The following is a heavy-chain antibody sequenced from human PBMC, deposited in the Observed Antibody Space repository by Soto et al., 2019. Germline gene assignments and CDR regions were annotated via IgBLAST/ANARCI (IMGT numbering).Heavy chain of an antibody. D-gene: IGHD3-22*01. Sequence: QVQLQESGPGLVRPSGALSVTCAVSGDSISRSHWWSWFRQSPGKGLEWIGEISHSGITNYNPSPKSRVTISGDKSKNQLSLKLTSVTAADTAVYYCARVRYDRSGFDHWGQGTVVSVSS. CDR3: ARVRYDRSGFDH. CDR1: GDSISRSHW. CDR2: ISHSGIT. V-gene: IGHV4-4*02. J-gene: IGHJ4*02.